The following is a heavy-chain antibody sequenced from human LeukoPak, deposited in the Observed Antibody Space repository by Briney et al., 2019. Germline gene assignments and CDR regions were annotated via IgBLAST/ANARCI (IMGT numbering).Heavy chain of an antibody. V-gene: IGHV3-23*01. D-gene: IGHD2-8*01. Sequence: GGSLRLSCAASGFAFSSSAMSWVRQAPGKGLEWVSAISDSGDSTYYADSVKGRFTISRDNSKNTLYLQLNSLRAEDTAVYCCAKELRVAGRTKGFDYWGQGTLATVSS. CDR3: AKELRVAGRTKGFDY. CDR1: GFAFSSSA. J-gene: IGHJ4*02. CDR2: ISDSGDST.